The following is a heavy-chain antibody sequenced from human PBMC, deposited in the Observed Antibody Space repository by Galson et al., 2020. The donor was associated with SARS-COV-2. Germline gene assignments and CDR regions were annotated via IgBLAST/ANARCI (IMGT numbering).Heavy chain of an antibody. D-gene: IGHD4-17*01. J-gene: IGHJ2*01. CDR1: GFNFKNAW. CDR2: IKSQRDGATG. CDR3: TTDWGTGTPVLFFDL. V-gene: IGHV3-15*01. Sequence: GGSLRLSCAASGFNFKNAWIYWVRQAPGKGLEWVGRIKSQRDGATGDYGAPVKGRFTISRDDSKNTVYLQMNSLKIEDTAVYYCTTDWGTGTPVLFFDLWGRGALVTVSS.